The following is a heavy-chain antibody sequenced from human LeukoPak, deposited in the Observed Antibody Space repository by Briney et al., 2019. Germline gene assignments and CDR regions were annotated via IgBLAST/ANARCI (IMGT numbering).Heavy chain of an antibody. Sequence: SETLSLTCAVYGGSFSGYYWSWIRQPPGKGLEWIGEINHSGSTNYNPSLKGRVTISVDTSKNQFSLKLSSVTAADTAVYYCARDGEKDGWTFDYWGQGTLVTVSS. V-gene: IGHV4-34*01. J-gene: IGHJ4*02. CDR3: ARDGEKDGWTFDY. CDR2: INHSGST. D-gene: IGHD5-24*01. CDR1: GGSFSGYY.